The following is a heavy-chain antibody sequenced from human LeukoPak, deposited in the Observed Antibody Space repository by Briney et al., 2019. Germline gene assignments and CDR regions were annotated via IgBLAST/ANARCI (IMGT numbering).Heavy chain of an antibody. D-gene: IGHD3-22*01. J-gene: IGHJ3*02. CDR3: ARGGDSSAYYLLDAFDI. Sequence: SETLSLRCAVYGGSFSGYYWSWIRQSPGKGLEWIGEINHSGSTNYTPSLKSRVTISVDTSKNQFSLKLSSVTAADTAVYYCARGGDSSAYYLLDAFDIWGQGTMVTVSS. V-gene: IGHV4-34*01. CDR2: INHSGST. CDR1: GGSFSGYY.